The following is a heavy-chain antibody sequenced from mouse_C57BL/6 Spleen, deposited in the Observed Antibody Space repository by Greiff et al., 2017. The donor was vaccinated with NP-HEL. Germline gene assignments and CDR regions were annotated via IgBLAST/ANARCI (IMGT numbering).Heavy chain of an antibody. Sequence: VQLKESGPGLVQPSQSLSITCTVSGFSLTSYGVHWVRQSPGKGLEWLGVIWSGGSTDYNAAFISRLSISKDNSKSQVFFKMNSLQADDTAIYYCARNKGTTGVGPFDYWGQGTTLTVSS. CDR3: ARNKGTTGVGPFDY. J-gene: IGHJ2*01. CDR1: GFSLTSYG. D-gene: IGHD1-1*01. CDR2: IWSGGST. V-gene: IGHV2-2*01.